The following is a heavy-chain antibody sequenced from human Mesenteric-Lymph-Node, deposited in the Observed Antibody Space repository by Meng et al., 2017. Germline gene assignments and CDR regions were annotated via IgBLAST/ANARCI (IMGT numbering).Heavy chain of an antibody. CDR1: GFTFSSYA. Sequence: GESLKISCAASGFTFSSYAMSWVRQAPGKGLEWVANIKQYGREKYYVDSVKGRFTISRDDAKKSLYLQMNSLRVEDTAVYYCARESSGWDRAEYFQYWGQGTLVTVSS. CDR3: ARESSGWDRAEYFQY. D-gene: IGHD6-19*01. J-gene: IGHJ1*01. V-gene: IGHV3-7*01. CDR2: IKQYGREK.